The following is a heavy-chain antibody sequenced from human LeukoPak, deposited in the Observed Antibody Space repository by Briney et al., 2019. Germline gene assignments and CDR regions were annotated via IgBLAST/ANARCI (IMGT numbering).Heavy chain of an antibody. V-gene: IGHV1-2*06. CDR3: ARVPTFWYDKAHYYYFDY. CDR2: VNPNSGGT. J-gene: IGHJ4*02. CDR1: GYTFTGYY. D-gene: IGHD3-22*01. Sequence: ASVKVSCKASGYTFTGYYMHWVRQAPGQGLEWMGRVNPNSGGTNYAQKFQGRVTMTRDTSISTAYMGLSRLRSDDTAVYYCARVPTFWYDKAHYYYFDYWGQGTLVTVSS.